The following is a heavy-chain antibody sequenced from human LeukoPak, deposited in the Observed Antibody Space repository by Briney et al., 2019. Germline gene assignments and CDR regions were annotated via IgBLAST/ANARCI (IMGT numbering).Heavy chain of an antibody. J-gene: IGHJ4*02. D-gene: IGHD2-15*01. Sequence: VASVKVSCKASGYTFTGYYMHWVRQAPGQGLEWMGWINPNSGGTNYAQKFQGRVTMTRDTSISTAYMELSSLRSEDTAVYYCARGEEYCSGGSCYVLFDYWGQGTLVTVSS. CDR1: GYTFTGYY. V-gene: IGHV1-2*02. CDR2: INPNSGGT. CDR3: ARGEEYCSGGSCYVLFDY.